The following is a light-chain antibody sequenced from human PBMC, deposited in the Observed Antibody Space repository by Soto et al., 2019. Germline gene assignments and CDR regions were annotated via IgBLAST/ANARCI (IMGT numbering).Light chain of an antibody. CDR2: GNS. Sequence: QLVLTQPPSVSGAPGQRVTISCTGSSSNIGAGYDVHWYQQLPGTAPKLLIYGNSNRPSGVPDRFSGSKSGSSASLAITGLQAEDEADYYCQSYDSSLGGGVFGGGTKLTVL. CDR1: SSNIGAGYD. J-gene: IGLJ3*02. V-gene: IGLV1-40*01. CDR3: QSYDSSLGGGV.